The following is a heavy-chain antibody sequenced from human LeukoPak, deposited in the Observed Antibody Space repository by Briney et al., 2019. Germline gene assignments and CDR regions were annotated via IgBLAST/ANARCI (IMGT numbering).Heavy chain of an antibody. CDR2: ISPSGDIT. J-gene: IGHJ4*02. Sequence: GGSLRLSCAASGFTFSNHGMNWVRQAPGKGLEWVSGISPSGDITYYADSVKGRFTISRDNSKNTVYLQVISLTAEDTAVYYCAKDDAWLRFGEWSQGTLVTVSS. CDR3: AKDDAWLRFGE. CDR1: GFTFSNHG. D-gene: IGHD3-10*01. V-gene: IGHV3-23*01.